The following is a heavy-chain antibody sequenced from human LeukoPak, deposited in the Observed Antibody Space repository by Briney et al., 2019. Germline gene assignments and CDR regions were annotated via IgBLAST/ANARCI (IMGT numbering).Heavy chain of an antibody. CDR2: ISRSGSTK. J-gene: IGHJ4*02. Sequence: GGSLRLSCAASGFTFSDYNMRWIRQAPGKGLEWVSSISRSGSTKYYADSVKGRFTISRDNAKNSLFLQMNSLRAEDTAVYYCAKGRRAPLVGTITKSWLDDWGQGTLVTVSS. D-gene: IGHD1-7*01. CDR3: AKGRRAPLVGTITKSWLDD. CDR1: GFTFSDYN. V-gene: IGHV3-11*01.